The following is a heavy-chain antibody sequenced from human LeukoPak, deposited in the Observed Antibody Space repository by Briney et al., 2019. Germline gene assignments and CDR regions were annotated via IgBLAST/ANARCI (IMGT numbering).Heavy chain of an antibody. CDR3: ARYAGGGLDY. CDR1: GGSISSYY. CDR2: IYYSGST. D-gene: IGHD3-16*01. V-gene: IGHV4-39*07. Sequence: SETLSLTCTVSGGSISSYYWGWIRQPPGKGLEWIGSIYYSGSTYYNPSLKSRVTISVDTSKNQFSLKLSSVTAADTAVHYCARYAGGGLDYWGQGTLVTVSS. J-gene: IGHJ4*02.